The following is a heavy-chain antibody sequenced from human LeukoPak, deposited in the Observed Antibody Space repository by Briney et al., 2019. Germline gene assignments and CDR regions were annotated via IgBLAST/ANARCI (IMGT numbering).Heavy chain of an antibody. CDR2: INLDGSER. CDR3: ARFYWNDSY. J-gene: IGHJ4*02. D-gene: IGHD1-1*01. V-gene: IGHV3-7*05. Sequence: GGSLRLSCAASGFTFNTYWMGWVRQAPGKGLEWMANINLDGSERYYVDSVTGRFTISRDNAKNSLYLQMNSLRAEDTAVYYCARFYWNDSYWGQGTLVTVSS. CDR1: GFTFNTYW.